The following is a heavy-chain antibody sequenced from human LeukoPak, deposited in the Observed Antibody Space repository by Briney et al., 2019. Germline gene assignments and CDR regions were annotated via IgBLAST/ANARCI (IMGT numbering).Heavy chain of an antibody. CDR2: IIPIFGTA. Sequence: SVKVSCKASGGTFSSYAISWVRQAPGQGLEWMGGIIPIFGTAKYAQKFQGRVTITADESTSTAYMELSSLRSEDTAVYYCATTYYYDRWGGAFDIWGQGTMVTVSS. V-gene: IGHV1-69*13. CDR3: ATTYYYDRWGGAFDI. J-gene: IGHJ3*02. CDR1: GGTFSSYA. D-gene: IGHD3-22*01.